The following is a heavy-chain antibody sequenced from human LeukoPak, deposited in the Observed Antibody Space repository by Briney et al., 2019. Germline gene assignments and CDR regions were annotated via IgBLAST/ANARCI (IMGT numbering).Heavy chain of an antibody. J-gene: IGHJ4*02. CDR2: IYPGDSDT. Sequence: ESLKISCKGSGYSFTSYWIGWVRQMPGKGLEWMGIIYPGDSDTRYSPSFQGQVTISADKSISTAYLQWGSLKASDTAMYYCARLRYYGSGSYYNWAWFDYWGQGTLVTVSS. D-gene: IGHD3-10*01. CDR1: GYSFTSYW. CDR3: ARLRYYGSGSYYNWAWFDY. V-gene: IGHV5-51*01.